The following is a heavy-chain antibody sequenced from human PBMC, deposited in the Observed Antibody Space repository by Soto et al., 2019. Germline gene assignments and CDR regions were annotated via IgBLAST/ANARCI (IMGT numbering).Heavy chain of an antibody. D-gene: IGHD6-6*01. CDR3: ASSDYSSFRY. CDR1: GFTFSSYW. V-gene: IGHV3-7*05. Sequence: EVQLVESGGGLVQPGGSLRLSCAASGFTFSSYWMTWVRQAPGKGLEWVANINQDESERYYVDSVKGRFTISRDNVKNSLYLQMNCLRVEDTAVYYCASSDYSSFRYWGQGALVTVSS. CDR2: INQDESER. J-gene: IGHJ4*02.